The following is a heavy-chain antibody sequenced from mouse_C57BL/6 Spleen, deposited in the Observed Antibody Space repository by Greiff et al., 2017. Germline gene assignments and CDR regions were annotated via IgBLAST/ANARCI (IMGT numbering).Heavy chain of an antibody. J-gene: IGHJ4*01. Sequence: GLEWIGEIDPSDSYTNYNQKFKGKSTLTVDKSSSTAYMQLSSLTSEDSAVYYCASGWDYWGQGTSVTVSS. CDR2: IDPSDSYT. V-gene: IGHV1-69*01. CDR3: ASGWDY.